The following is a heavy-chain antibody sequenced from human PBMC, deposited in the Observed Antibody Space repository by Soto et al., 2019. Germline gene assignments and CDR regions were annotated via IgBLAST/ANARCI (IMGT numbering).Heavy chain of an antibody. J-gene: IGHJ1*01. V-gene: IGHV1-46*01. CDR3: AREENCSGGTCYSEYFHR. CDR2: VNPSGGST. D-gene: IGHD2-15*01. Sequence: GASVKVSCKASGYLFTAYSMHWVRLAPGQGLEWMGVVNPSGGSTTYAQNFQGRVTMTRDTSTTTIYMELSSLRSDDTAIYSCAREENCSGGTCYSEYFHRWGQGTLVTVSS. CDR1: GYLFTAYS.